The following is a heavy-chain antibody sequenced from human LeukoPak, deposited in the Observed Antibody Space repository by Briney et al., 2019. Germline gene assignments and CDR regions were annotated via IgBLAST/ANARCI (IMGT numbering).Heavy chain of an antibody. J-gene: IGHJ4*02. CDR2: ISYDGSNK. V-gene: IGHV3-30-3*01. Sequence: GGSLRLSCAASGFTFSSYAMHWVRQAPGKGLEWVAVISYDGSNKYYADSVKGRFTISRDNSKNTLYLQMNSLRAEDTAVYYCARDLLRTHDYWGQGTLVTVSS. D-gene: IGHD1-7*01. CDR1: GFTFSSYA. CDR3: ARDLLRTHDY.